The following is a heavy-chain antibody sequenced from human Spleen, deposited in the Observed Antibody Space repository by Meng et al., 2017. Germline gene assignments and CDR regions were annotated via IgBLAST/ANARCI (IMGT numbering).Heavy chain of an antibody. CDR2: INHSGST. CDR1: GGSFSGYY. CDR3: ARVCPVDSSSPSPGWFDP. V-gene: IGHV4-34*01. Sequence: QGQLRQWGAGLLKPSETLSLTCAVYGGSFSGYYWSWIRQPPGKGLEWIGEINHSGSTNYNPSLKSRVTISVDTSKNQFSLKLSSVTAADTAVYYCARVCPVDSSSPSPGWFDPWGQGTLVTVSS. D-gene: IGHD6-13*01. J-gene: IGHJ5*02.